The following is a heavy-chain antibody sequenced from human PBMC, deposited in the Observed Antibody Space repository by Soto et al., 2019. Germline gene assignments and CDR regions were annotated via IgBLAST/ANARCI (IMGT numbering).Heavy chain of an antibody. V-gene: IGHV1-8*01. CDR2: INPNSGNI. J-gene: IGHJ4*02. Sequence: XSVKVSCKASGNTFTSYDINWVRQATGHGLEWMGWINPNSGNIGYAQKFQGRVTMTRDTAIRTAYMEVSRLRSDDTAVYYCARGRASGSYYLLDYWGQGTLVTVSS. CDR3: ARGRASGSYYLLDY. D-gene: IGHD3-10*01. CDR1: GNTFTSYD.